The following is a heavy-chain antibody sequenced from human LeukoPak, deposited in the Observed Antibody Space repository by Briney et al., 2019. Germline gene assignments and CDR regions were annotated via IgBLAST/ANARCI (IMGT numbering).Heavy chain of an antibody. J-gene: IGHJ4*02. CDR2: INPNSGGT. Sequence: ASVKVSCKASGYTFTGYYMHWVRQAPGQGLEWMGWINPNSGGTSYAQKFQGRVTMTRDTSTSTVYMELSSLRSEDTAVYYCARDGYLFDYWGQGTLVTVSS. D-gene: IGHD5-12*01. CDR3: ARDGYLFDY. V-gene: IGHV1-2*02. CDR1: GYTFTGYY.